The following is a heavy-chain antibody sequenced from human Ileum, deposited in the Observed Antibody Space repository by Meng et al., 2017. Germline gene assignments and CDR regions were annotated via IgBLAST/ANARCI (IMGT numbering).Heavy chain of an antibody. D-gene: IGHD3-10*01. V-gene: IGHV4-30-4*01. CDR3: ARERRHYYGSGSFDY. J-gene: IGHJ4*02. CDR1: GCSVSSDNYY. Sequence: QVQLQESGPGLVKPPPTLSLTCSVSGCSVSSDNYYWTWIRQTPGKGLEWIGLTYYNGSPFYNPSLRSRVTISVDTSKDQFSLKLTSVTAADTAVYYCARERRHYYGSGSFDYWGQGILVTVSS. CDR2: TYYNGSP.